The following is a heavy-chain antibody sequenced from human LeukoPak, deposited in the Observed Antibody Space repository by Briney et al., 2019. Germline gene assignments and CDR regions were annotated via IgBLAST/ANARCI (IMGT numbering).Heavy chain of an antibody. CDR1: GFTLSTYG. CDR2: LSGSGGTT. CDR3: AKRGVVIRVILVGFHKEAYYFDS. D-gene: IGHD3-22*01. Sequence: GGSLRLSCAASGFTLSTYGMSWVRQAPGKGLEWVAGLSGSGGTTNYEDSVKGRFTISRDNPKHTLFLHMNSLRAEDTAVYFWAKRGVVIRVILVGFHKEAYYFDSWGQGALVTVSS. V-gene: IGHV3-23*01. J-gene: IGHJ4*02.